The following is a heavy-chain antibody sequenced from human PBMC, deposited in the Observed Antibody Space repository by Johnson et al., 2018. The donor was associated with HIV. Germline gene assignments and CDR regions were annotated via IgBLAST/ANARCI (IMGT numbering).Heavy chain of an antibody. CDR1: GFTFGDYG. CDR3: VRVYYNVGSGYPDLVGRDAFDI. V-gene: IGHV3-20*04. Sequence: EVLLVESGGGVVRPGGSLRLSCAASGFTFGDYGMSWVRQAPGKGLEWVSGINSNGGSTVYADSVKGRFTISRDNAKNSLYLQMNSLRAEDTALYYCVRVYYNVGSGYPDLVGRDAFDIWGQGTMVTVSS. CDR2: INSNGGST. J-gene: IGHJ3*02. D-gene: IGHD3-3*01.